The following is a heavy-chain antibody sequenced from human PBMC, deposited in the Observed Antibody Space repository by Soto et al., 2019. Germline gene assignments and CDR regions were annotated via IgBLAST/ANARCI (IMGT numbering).Heavy chain of an antibody. CDR1: GFTFSSYG. J-gene: IGHJ6*02. Sequence: GGSLRLSCAASGFTFSSYGMHWVRQAPGKGLEWVAVIWYDGSNKYYADSVKGRFTISRDNSKNTLYLQMNSLRAEDTAVYYCARVGYDFWSGYYANGMDVWGQGTTVTVSS. CDR3: ARVGYDFWSGYYANGMDV. V-gene: IGHV3-33*01. D-gene: IGHD3-3*01. CDR2: IWYDGSNK.